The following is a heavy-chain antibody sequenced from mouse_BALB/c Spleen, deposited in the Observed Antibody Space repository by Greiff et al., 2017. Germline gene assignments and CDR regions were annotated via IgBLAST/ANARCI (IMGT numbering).Heavy chain of an antibody. J-gene: IGHJ2*01. CDR3: ARDYSLYYFDY. V-gene: IGHV1-87*01. D-gene: IGHD2-12*01. Sequence: VQLQDSGAELARPGASVKLSCKASGYTFTSYWMQWVKQRPGQGLEWIGAIYPGDGDTRYTQKFKGKATLTADKSSSTAYMQLSSLASEDSAVYYCARDYSLYYFDYWGQGTTLTVSS. CDR1: GYTFTSYW. CDR2: IYPGDGDT.